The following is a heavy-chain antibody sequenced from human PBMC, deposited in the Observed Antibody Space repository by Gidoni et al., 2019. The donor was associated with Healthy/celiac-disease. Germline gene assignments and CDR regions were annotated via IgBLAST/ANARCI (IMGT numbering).Heavy chain of an antibody. Sequence: EVQLVESGGGLVQPGGSLRLSCAASGFTVSSNYMSWVRQAPGKGLEWVSVIYSGGSTYYADSVKGRFTISRDNSKNTLYLQMNSLRAEDTAVYYCAREGRGYSGYDYYYYGMDGWGQGTTVTVSS. J-gene: IGHJ6*02. CDR1: GFTVSSNY. V-gene: IGHV3-66*01. D-gene: IGHD5-12*01. CDR3: AREGRGYSGYDYYYYGMDG. CDR2: IYSGGST.